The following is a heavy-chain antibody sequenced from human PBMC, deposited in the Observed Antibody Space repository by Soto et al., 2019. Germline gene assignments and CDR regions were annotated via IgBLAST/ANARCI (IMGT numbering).Heavy chain of an antibody. D-gene: IGHD3-10*01. Sequence: ASVKVSCKVSGYTLTELSMHWVRQAPGKGLEWMGGFDPEDGETIYAQKFQGRVTMTEDTSTDTAYMELSSLRSEDTAVYYCATALGYYGWGIYDVFNIGGKGKMVTVS. CDR3: ATALGYYGWGIYDVFNI. J-gene: IGHJ3*02. V-gene: IGHV1-24*01. CDR1: GYTLTELS. CDR2: FDPEDGET.